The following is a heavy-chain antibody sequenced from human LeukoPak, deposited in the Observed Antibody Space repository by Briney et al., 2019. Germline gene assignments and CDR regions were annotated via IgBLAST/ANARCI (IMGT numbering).Heavy chain of an antibody. D-gene: IGHD1-26*01. Sequence: GASVKVSCKASGYTFTSYYMHWVRQAPGQGLEWMGIINPSGGSTSYAQKFQGRVTMTRDMSTSTVYMELSSLRSEDTAVYYCASLVATQSRSGSFFDYWGQGTLVTVSS. CDR2: INPSGGST. V-gene: IGHV1-46*01. CDR3: ASLVATQSRSGSFFDY. CDR1: GYTFTSYY. J-gene: IGHJ4*02.